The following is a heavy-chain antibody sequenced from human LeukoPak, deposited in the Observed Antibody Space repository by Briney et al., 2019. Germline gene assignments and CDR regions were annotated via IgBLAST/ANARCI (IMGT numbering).Heavy chain of an antibody. J-gene: IGHJ4*02. D-gene: IGHD2-15*01. CDR2: IWYDGSDK. V-gene: IGHV3-33*01. CDR1: GFTFSSYG. Sequence: PGRSLRLSCAASGFTFSSYGMHWVRQAPGKGLEWVAVIWYDGSDKYYADSVKGRFTISRDNSKNTLYLQMNSLKAEDTAVYYCARDGCSGGSCYGIDYWGQGTLVTVSS. CDR3: ARDGCSGGSCYGIDY.